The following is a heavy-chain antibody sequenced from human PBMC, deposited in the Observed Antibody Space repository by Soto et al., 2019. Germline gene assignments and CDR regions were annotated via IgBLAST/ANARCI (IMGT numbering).Heavy chain of an antibody. CDR2: INAGNGNT. Sequence: WASVKVSCKASGYTFTAYAIHWVRQAPGQRLEWMGWINAGNGNTEYSQNFQGRVTITRDTSASTAYMELSSLRSEDTAVYYCARDLDCAGDCYSSGMGVWGQGTTVTVSS. CDR3: ARDLDCAGDCYSSGMGV. V-gene: IGHV1-3*01. J-gene: IGHJ6*02. CDR1: GYTFTAYA. D-gene: IGHD2-21*02.